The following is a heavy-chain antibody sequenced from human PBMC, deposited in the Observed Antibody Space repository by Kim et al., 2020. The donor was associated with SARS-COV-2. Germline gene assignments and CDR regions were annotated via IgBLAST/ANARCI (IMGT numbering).Heavy chain of an antibody. V-gene: IGHV4-31*03. CDR1: GGSISSGGYY. D-gene: IGHD3-3*01. CDR2: IYYSGST. Sequence: TLSLTCTVSGGSISSGGYYWSWIRQHPGKGLEWIGYIYYSGSTYYNPSLKSRVTISVDTSKNQFSLKLSSVTAADTAVYYCARGITIFGVVTNGMDVWGQGTTVTVSS. CDR3: ARGITIFGVVTNGMDV. J-gene: IGHJ6*02.